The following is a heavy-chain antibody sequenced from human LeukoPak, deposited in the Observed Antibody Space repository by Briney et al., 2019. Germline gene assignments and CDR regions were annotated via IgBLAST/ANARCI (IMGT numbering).Heavy chain of an antibody. Sequence: ASVKVSCKASGYTFTSYAMHWMRQAPGQRLEWMGWINAGNGNTKYSQKFQGRVTITRDTSASTAYMELSSLRSEDTAVYYCAREWKWQQLVPGYWGQGTLVTVSS. V-gene: IGHV1-3*01. CDR1: GYTFTSYA. CDR2: INAGNGNT. J-gene: IGHJ4*02. CDR3: AREWKWQQLVPGY. D-gene: IGHD6-13*01.